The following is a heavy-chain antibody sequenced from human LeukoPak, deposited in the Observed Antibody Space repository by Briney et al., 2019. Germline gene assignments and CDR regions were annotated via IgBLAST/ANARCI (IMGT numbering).Heavy chain of an antibody. CDR2: IGGSNGIT. CDR1: RFTFNSYA. CDR3: ARNENSGWGYFDY. V-gene: IGHV3-23*01. Sequence: GGSLRLSCAASRFTFNSYAMSWVRQAPGKGLEWVSVIGGSNGITFYVGSVKGRFTISRDNSKDTLYLQTNSLRAEDTAVYHCARNENSGWGYFDYWGQGTLVTVSS. J-gene: IGHJ4*02. D-gene: IGHD5-12*01.